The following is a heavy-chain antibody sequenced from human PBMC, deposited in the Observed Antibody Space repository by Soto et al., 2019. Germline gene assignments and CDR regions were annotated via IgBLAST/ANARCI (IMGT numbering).Heavy chain of an antibody. J-gene: IGHJ6*02. Sequence: GGSLRLSCAASGFTFSSYGMHWVRQAPGKGLEWVAVISYDGSNKYYADSVKGRFTISRDNSKNTLYLQMNSLRAEDTAVYYCAKDNWYYYDSSGYYYDGMDVWGQGTTVTVSS. V-gene: IGHV3-30*18. D-gene: IGHD3-22*01. CDR2: ISYDGSNK. CDR1: GFTFSSYG. CDR3: AKDNWYYYDSSGYYYDGMDV.